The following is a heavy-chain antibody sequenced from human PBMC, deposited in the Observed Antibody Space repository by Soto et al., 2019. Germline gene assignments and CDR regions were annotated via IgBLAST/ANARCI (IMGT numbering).Heavy chain of an antibody. CDR1: GGSISSSSYY. CDR3: ARPASVSHYFDY. J-gene: IGHJ4*02. D-gene: IGHD2-8*01. Sequence: NPSETLSLTCTVSGGSISSSSYYWGWIRQPPGKGLEWIGSIYYSGSTYYNPSLKSRVTISVDTSKNQFSLKLSSVTAADTAVYYCARPASVSHYFDYWGQGTLVTVSS. CDR2: IYYSGST. V-gene: IGHV4-39*01.